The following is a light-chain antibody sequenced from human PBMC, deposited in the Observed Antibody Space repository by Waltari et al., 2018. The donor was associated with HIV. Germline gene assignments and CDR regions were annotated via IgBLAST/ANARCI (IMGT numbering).Light chain of an antibody. V-gene: IGKV3-11*01. CDR3: QQRGGWPLT. J-gene: IGKJ4*01. Sequence: EIVLTQSPATLSLSPGERATLSCRASQSVGSRLAWYQQKPGQAPRLLIYYASNRATGIPARFSGSGSGTDFSLTISSLEPEDFAVYYCQQRGGWPLTFGGGTKVEIK. CDR1: QSVGSR. CDR2: YAS.